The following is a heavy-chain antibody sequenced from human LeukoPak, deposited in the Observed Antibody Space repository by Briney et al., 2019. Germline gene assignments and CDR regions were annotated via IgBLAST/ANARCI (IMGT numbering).Heavy chain of an antibody. CDR2: ISYDGSNK. Sequence: GRSLRLSCAASGFTFSSYAMHWVRQAPGKGLEWVAVISYDGSNKYYADSVKGRFTISRDNSKNTLYLQMNSLRAEDTAVYYCARDGPIKGGYTSPYYFDYWGQGTLVTVSS. CDR1: GFTFSSYA. D-gene: IGHD5-12*01. J-gene: IGHJ4*02. CDR3: ARDGPIKGGYTSPYYFDY. V-gene: IGHV3-30*04.